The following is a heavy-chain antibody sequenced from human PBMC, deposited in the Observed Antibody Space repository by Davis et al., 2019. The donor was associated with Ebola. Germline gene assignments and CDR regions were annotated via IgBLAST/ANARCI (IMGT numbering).Heavy chain of an antibody. CDR2: ISAYNGNT. D-gene: IGHD2-2*01. V-gene: IGHV1-18*01. J-gene: IGHJ1*01. CDR3: ARAPGLGCSSTSCYLDFQH. Sequence: ASVKVSCKASGYTFTSYGISWVRQAPGQGLEWMGWISAYNGNTNYAQKLQGRVTMTTDTSTSTAYIELRSLRSDDTAVYYCARAPGLGCSSTSCYLDFQHWGQGTLVTVSS. CDR1: GYTFTSYG.